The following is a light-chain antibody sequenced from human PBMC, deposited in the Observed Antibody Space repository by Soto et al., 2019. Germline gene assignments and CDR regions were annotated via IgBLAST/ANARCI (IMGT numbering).Light chain of an antibody. V-gene: IGKV3-15*01. J-gene: IGKJ1*01. CDR1: QSVSSN. CDR3: QQYYNWRT. CDR2: GAS. Sequence: EIMMTQSPATLSVSPGERATLSCRASQSVSSNLAWYQPKPGQAPRLLIYGASTRATGIPARFSGSGSGTEFTLTISSLQSEDSALYYCQQYYNWRTFGQGTKV.